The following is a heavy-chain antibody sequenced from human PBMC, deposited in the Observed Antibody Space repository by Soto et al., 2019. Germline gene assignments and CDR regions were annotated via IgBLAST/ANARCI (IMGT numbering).Heavy chain of an antibody. D-gene: IGHD1-1*01. CDR3: ARRWNYYLDF. J-gene: IGHJ4*02. V-gene: IGHV3-33*05. Sequence: QMQLVESGGGVVQPGRSLRLSCVASGFPFREFGMHWVRQAPRKGLEWVALISYDGSDYADSVKGRFTISRDDSRDTLFLHMDNLRPDDTGVYYCARRWNYYLDFWGQGTLVAVSS. CDR2: ISYDGSD. CDR1: GFPFREFG.